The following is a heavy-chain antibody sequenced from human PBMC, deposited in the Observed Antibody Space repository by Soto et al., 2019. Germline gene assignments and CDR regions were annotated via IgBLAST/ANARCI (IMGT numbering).Heavy chain of an antibody. Sequence: PSETLSLTCTVSGGSISSYYWSWIRQPPGEGLEWIGYIYYSGSTNYNPSLKSRVTISVDTSKNQFSLKLSSVTAADTAVYYCARALELDYGDYFDYWGQGTLVTVSS. CDR2: IYYSGST. CDR3: ARALELDYGDYFDY. D-gene: IGHD4-17*01. J-gene: IGHJ4*02. V-gene: IGHV4-59*01. CDR1: GGSISSYY.